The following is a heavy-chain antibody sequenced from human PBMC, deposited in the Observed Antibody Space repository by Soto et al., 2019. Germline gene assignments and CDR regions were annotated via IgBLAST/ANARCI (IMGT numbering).Heavy chain of an antibody. CDR3: DRPQKTRTYHYVAVDAFDI. Sequence: EVKLVESGGGLIQPGGSLRLSCAASGFTFSTFEMIWVRQAPGKGLEWVSYISRSGSHIYYADSVKGRFTISRDNAKNSVCLKMNSLRSEDTGIYYGDRPQKTRTYHYVAVDAFDIWGQGTMVTVSS. V-gene: IGHV3-48*03. CDR1: GFTFSTFE. J-gene: IGHJ3*02. CDR2: ISRSGSHI. D-gene: IGHD3-22*01.